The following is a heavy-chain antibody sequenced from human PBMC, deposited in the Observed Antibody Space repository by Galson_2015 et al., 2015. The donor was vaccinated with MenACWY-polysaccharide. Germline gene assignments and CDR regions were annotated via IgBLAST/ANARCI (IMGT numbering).Heavy chain of an antibody. CDR1: GFTFSDYY. CDR2: IGPSSTTI. CDR3: ARGRSF. Sequence: SPRLSCAASGFTFSDYYMSWIRQAPGKGLEWISYIGPSSTTIYYADSVKGRFTISRDNAKNSLSLQMDSLRADDTARYYCARGRSFWGQGTLVTVSS. D-gene: IGHD3-10*01. J-gene: IGHJ4*02. V-gene: IGHV3-11*01.